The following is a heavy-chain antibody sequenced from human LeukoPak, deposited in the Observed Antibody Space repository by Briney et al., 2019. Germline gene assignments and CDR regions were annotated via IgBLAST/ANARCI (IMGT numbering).Heavy chain of an antibody. V-gene: IGHV4-38-2*02. J-gene: IGHJ6*03. CDR3: ARTTEGGYTYNYFYYYYMDV. CDR2: IYHSGGT. Sequence: SETLSLTCTVSGYSISSGYFWGWIRQPPGKGLGCIGTIYHSGGTYYNPSLKSRVTISVDTSKNQFSLKLSSVTAADTAVYYCARTTEGGYTYNYFYYYYMDVWGKGTTVTISS. CDR1: GYSISSGYF. D-gene: IGHD5-18*01.